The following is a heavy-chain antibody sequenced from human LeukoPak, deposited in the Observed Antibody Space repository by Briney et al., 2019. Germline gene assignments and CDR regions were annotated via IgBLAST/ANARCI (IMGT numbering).Heavy chain of an antibody. D-gene: IGHD3-10*01. CDR3: ARDGGLVRGVIIRGDYFDY. Sequence: GGSLRLSCAASGFTVTTNYMTWVRQAPGKGLEWVSVFYSRGSRYYADSVKGRFTITRDDSKNTLDLQMNSLRVEDTAVYYCARDGGLVRGVIIRGDYFDYWGQGTLVTVSS. V-gene: IGHV3-66*01. CDR2: FYSRGSR. CDR1: GFTVTTNY. J-gene: IGHJ4*02.